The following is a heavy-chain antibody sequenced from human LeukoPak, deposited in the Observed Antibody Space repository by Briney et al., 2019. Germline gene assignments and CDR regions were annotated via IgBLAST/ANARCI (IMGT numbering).Heavy chain of an antibody. Sequence: ASVTVSCKASGYTFTSYDINWVRQATGQGLEWMGWMNPNSGNTGYAQKFQGRVTITRNTSISTAYMELSSLRSEDTAVYYCARANYYDSSGYSSYYYMDVWGKGTTVTVSS. D-gene: IGHD3-22*01. CDR2: MNPNSGNT. J-gene: IGHJ6*03. V-gene: IGHV1-8*03. CDR1: GYTFTSYD. CDR3: ARANYYDSSGYSSYYYMDV.